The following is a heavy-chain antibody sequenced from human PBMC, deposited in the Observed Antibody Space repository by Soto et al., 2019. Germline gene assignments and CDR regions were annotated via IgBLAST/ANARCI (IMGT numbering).Heavy chain of an antibody. CDR1: GFTFSSYS. J-gene: IGHJ6*02. CDR2: ISRSSSTI. V-gene: IGHV3-48*02. D-gene: IGHD3-3*01. Sequence: EVQLVESGGGLVQPGGSLRLSCAASGFTFSSYSMNWVRQAPGKGLEWVLYISRSSSTIYYADSVKGRFTISRDTAKNSLYLQMNSLRDEDTAVYYCSRDKNDFWSGSLYYYYYCMDVWGQGTTVTVSS. CDR3: SRDKNDFWSGSLYYYYYCMDV.